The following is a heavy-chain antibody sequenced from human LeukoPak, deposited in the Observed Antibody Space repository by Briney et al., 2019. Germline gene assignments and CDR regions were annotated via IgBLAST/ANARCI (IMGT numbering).Heavy chain of an antibody. V-gene: IGHV3-7*01. CDR1: GFTFSSYW. Sequence: GGSLRLSCAASGFTFSSYWMSWVRQAPGKGLEWVANIKQDGSEKYYGNSVRGRFSISRDNAKNSLYLQMNSLRAEDTAVYYCAREHCSSSSCHLDYWGQGTLVTVSS. J-gene: IGHJ4*02. CDR2: IKQDGSEK. D-gene: IGHD2-2*01. CDR3: AREHCSSSSCHLDY.